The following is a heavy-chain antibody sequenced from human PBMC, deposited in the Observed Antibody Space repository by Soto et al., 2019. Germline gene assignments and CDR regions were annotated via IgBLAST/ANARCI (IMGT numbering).Heavy chain of an antibody. D-gene: IGHD4-17*01. CDR1: GGSISSYY. Sequence: QVQLQESGPGLVKPSETLSLTCTVSGGSISSYYWSWIRQPPGKGLEWIGYIYYSGSTNYNPSLKRRVTISVDTSKNQFSLMLSSVTAADTAVYYCARTYGFDAFDIWGQGTMVTVSS. V-gene: IGHV4-59*01. CDR3: ARTYGFDAFDI. CDR2: IYYSGST. J-gene: IGHJ3*02.